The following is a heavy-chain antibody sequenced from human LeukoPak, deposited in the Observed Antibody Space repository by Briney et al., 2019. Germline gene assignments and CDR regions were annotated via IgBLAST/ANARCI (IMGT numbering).Heavy chain of an antibody. Sequence: GGSLRLSCAASGFTFSSYEMNWVRQAPGKGLEWVSYISSSGSTIYYADSVRGRFTISRDNAKNSLYLQMNSLRAEDTAVYYCAELGITMIGGVWGKGTTVTVSS. J-gene: IGHJ6*03. V-gene: IGHV3-48*03. CDR2: ISSSGSTI. CDR1: GFTFSSYE. CDR3: AELGITMIGGV. D-gene: IGHD3-10*02.